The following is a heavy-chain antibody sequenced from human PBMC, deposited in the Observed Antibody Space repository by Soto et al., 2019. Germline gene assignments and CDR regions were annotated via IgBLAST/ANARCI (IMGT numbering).Heavy chain of an antibody. CDR2: IWYDGSNK. D-gene: IGHD6-6*01. Sequence: GGSLRLSCTGPGFTFSSYGMHWVRQAPGKGLEWVAVIWYDGSNKYYADSVKGRFTISRDNSKNTLYLQMNSLRAEDTAVYYCARSARRENDYWGQGTLVTVSS. CDR3: ARSARRENDY. J-gene: IGHJ4*02. V-gene: IGHV3-33*01. CDR1: GFTFSSYG.